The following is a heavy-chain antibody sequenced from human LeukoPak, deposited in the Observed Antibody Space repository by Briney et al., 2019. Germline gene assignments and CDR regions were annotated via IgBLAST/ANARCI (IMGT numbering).Heavy chain of an antibody. Sequence: PGGSLRLSRAASGFTFSSFAMHWVRQAPGKGLEYVSAISSNGDSTYYGKSVRGRFTISRDNSKNTLYLQMGSLRAEDMAVYYCARYYYGMDVWGQGTTVTVSS. CDR3: ARYYYGMDV. CDR1: GFTFSSFA. CDR2: ISSNGDST. J-gene: IGHJ6*02. V-gene: IGHV3-64*01.